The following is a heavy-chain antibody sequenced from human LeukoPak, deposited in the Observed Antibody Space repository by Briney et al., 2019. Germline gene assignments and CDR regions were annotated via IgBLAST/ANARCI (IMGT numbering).Heavy chain of an antibody. CDR3: AREGDGGNSGYYMDV. CDR1: GFTVSSNY. V-gene: IGHV3-66*02. Sequence: GGSLRLSCAASGFTVSSNYMSWVRQAPGKGLEWVSVIYSGGSTYYADSAKGRFTISRDNSKNTLYLQMNSLRAEDTAVYYCAREGDGGNSGYYMDVWGKGTTVTVSS. J-gene: IGHJ6*03. D-gene: IGHD4-23*01. CDR2: IYSGGST.